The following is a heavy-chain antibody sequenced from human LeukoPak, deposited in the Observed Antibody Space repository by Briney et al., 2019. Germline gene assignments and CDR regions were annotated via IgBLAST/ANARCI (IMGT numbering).Heavy chain of an antibody. D-gene: IGHD3-22*01. CDR2: ISSSSSYI. Sequence: SGGSLRLSCAASGFTFSSYSMNWVRQAPGKGLEWVSSISSSSSYIYYADSVKGRFTISRDNSKNTLYLQMNSLRAEDTAVYYCASNPTSYDSSGSLDYWGQGTLVTVSS. CDR3: ASNPTSYDSSGSLDY. V-gene: IGHV3-21*04. J-gene: IGHJ4*02. CDR1: GFTFSSYS.